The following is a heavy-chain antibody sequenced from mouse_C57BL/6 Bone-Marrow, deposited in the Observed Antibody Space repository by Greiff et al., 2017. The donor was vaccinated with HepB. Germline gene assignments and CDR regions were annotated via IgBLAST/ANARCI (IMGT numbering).Heavy chain of an antibody. Sequence: EVQLQQSGAELVRPGASVKLSCTASGFNIQDDYMHWVKQRPEQGLEWIGWIDPENGDTEYASKFQGKATITADTSSNTAYLQLSSLTSEDTAVYYCTTGCYDGSSYQFAYWGQGTLVTVSA. V-gene: IGHV14-4*01. CDR2: IDPENGDT. CDR1: GFNIQDDY. D-gene: IGHD1-1*01. J-gene: IGHJ3*01. CDR3: TTGCYDGSSYQFAY.